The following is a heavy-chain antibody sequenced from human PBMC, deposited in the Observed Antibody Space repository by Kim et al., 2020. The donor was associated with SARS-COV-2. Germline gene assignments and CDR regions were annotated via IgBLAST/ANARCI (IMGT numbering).Heavy chain of an antibody. J-gene: IGHJ6*03. CDR2: ISAYNGNT. CDR1: GYTFTSYG. V-gene: IGHV1-18*01. Sequence: ASVKVSCKASGYTFTSYGISWVRQAPGQGLEWMGWISAYNGNTNYAQKLQGRVTMTTDTSTSTAYMELRSLRSDDTAVYYCARARCSGGSCYYYMDVWGKGTTVTDSS. D-gene: IGHD2-15*01. CDR3: ARARCSGGSCYYYMDV.